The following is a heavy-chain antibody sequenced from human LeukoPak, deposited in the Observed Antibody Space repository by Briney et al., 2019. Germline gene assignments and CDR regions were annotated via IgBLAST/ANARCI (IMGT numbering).Heavy chain of an antibody. D-gene: IGHD3-9*01. J-gene: IGHJ4*02. V-gene: IGHV4-4*07. CDR1: GFAFSTYA. CDR3: ARDLGLTFDY. CDR2: IFTSGSS. Sequence: PGGSLRLSCAASGFAFSTYAMTWIRQPAGKGLECIGRIFTSGSSNYNPSLKSRVTMSVDKSKNQFSLKLSSVTAADTAIYYCARDLGLTFDYWGQGMLVTVSS.